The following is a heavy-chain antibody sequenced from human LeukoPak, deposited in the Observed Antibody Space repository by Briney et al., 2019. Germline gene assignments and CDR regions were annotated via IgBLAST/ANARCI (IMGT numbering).Heavy chain of an antibody. J-gene: IGHJ5*02. CDR2: IYTSGST. Sequence: PSETLSLTCTVSVGSISSYYWSWIRQPPGKGLEWIGYIYTSGSTNYNPSLKSRVTISVDTSKNQFSLKLSSVTAADTAVYYCATDASGYFGPWGQGTLVTVSS. CDR3: ATDASGYFGP. D-gene: IGHD5-12*01. V-gene: IGHV4-4*09. CDR1: VGSISSYY.